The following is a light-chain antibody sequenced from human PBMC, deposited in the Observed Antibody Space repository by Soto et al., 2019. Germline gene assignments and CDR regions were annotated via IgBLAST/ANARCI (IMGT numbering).Light chain of an antibody. Sequence: DIVLTQSPLSLPVTPGEPASISCRSSQSLLHRNGYNYLDWYLQKPGQSPQLLIYLGSNRASGVPDRFSGSGSGTDFTLKISRVEAEDVGIYYCIQALQTTLSFGGGTKVDIK. J-gene: IGKJ4*01. CDR3: IQALQTTLS. CDR1: QSLLHRNGYNY. V-gene: IGKV2-28*01. CDR2: LGS.